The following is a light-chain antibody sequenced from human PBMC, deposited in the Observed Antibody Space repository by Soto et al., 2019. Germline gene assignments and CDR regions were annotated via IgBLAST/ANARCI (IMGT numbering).Light chain of an antibody. CDR1: QSLLHSNGYNY. CDR3: MQAVQTPRT. V-gene: IGKV2-28*01. CDR2: AGS. Sequence: DIVMTQSPLSLPVTPGEPASISCRSSQSLLHSNGYNYLDWYLQKPGQSPQLLIYAGSNRASGVPDRFRGSGSGTDFTLKISRVEAEDVGTYSCMQAVQTPRTFGPGTKLEIK. J-gene: IGKJ2*01.